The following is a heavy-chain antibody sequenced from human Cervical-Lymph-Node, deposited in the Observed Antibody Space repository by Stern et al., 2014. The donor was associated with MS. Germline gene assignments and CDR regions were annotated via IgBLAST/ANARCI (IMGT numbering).Heavy chain of an antibody. CDR1: GGTFSSYT. J-gene: IGHJ4*02. Sequence: LVESGAEVKNPGSSVKVSCKASGGTFSSYTIGWVRQAPGQGLEWMGGIIPMFGIANYAEKFQGRVTITADESTSTAYMDLSTLRSEDTAVYYCARATSDYIWGSYRYLDYWGQGTQVTVSS. D-gene: IGHD3-16*02. CDR3: ARATSDYIWGSYRYLDY. CDR2: IIPMFGIA. V-gene: IGHV1-69*01.